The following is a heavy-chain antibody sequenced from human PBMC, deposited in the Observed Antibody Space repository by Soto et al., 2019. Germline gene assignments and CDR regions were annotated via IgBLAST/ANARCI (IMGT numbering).Heavy chain of an antibody. J-gene: IGHJ6*02. D-gene: IGHD2-2*01. Sequence: SETLSLTCTVSGGSISSSSYYWGWIRQPPGKGLEWIGSIYYSGSTYYNPSLKSRVTISVDTSKNQFSLKLSSVTAADTAVYYCARQEVKYHLDYYYYYGMEVWGQGTKVTVSS. CDR3: ARQEVKYHLDYYYYYGMEV. CDR1: GGSISSSSYY. CDR2: IYYSGST. V-gene: IGHV4-39*01.